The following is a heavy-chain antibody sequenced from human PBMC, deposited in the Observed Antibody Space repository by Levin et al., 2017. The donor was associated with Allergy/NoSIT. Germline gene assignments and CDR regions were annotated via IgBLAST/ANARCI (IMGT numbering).Heavy chain of an antibody. J-gene: IGHJ5*02. CDR2: IYYSGST. CDR1: GGSISSSSYY. D-gene: IGHD3-10*01. CDR3: ARHWGGNMVRGVIRA. Sequence: SETLSLTCTVSGGSISSSSYYWGWIRQPPGKGLEWIGSIYYSGSTYYNPSLKSRVTISVDTSKNQFSLKLSSVTAADTAVYYCARHWGGNMVRGVIRAWGQGTLVTVSS. V-gene: IGHV4-39*01.